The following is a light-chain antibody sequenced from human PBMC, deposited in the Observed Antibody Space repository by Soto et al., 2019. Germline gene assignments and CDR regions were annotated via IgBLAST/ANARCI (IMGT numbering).Light chain of an antibody. CDR2: WAS. V-gene: IGKV4-1*01. CDR3: QQYYNIPRT. Sequence: DIVMTQSPDSLAVSLGERATLNCKSSQSVLHSSNNKNYLAWYQQKPGQPPKLLIYWASTRESGVPDRFSGSGSGTEFTLTISSLQAEDVAVYYCQQYYNIPRTFGQGTKLEIK. J-gene: IGKJ2*01. CDR1: QSVLHSSNNKNY.